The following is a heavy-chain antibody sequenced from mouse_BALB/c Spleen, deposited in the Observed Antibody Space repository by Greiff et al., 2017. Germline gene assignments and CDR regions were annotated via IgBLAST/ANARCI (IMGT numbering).Heavy chain of an antibody. D-gene: IGHD1-1*02. CDR2: IYPYNGGT. CDR3: AREGVGNYFDY. J-gene: IGHJ2*01. V-gene: IGHV1S29*02. Sequence: EVKLVESGPELVKPGASVKISCKASGYTFTDYNMHWVKQSHGKSLEWIGYIYPYNGGTGYNQKFKSKATLTVDNSSSTAYMELRSLTSEDSAVYYCAREGVGNYFDYWGQGTTLTVSS. CDR1: GYTFTDYN.